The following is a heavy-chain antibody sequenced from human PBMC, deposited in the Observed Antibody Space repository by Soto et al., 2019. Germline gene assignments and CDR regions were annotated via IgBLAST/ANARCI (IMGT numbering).Heavy chain of an antibody. Sequence: XGSLGLSCAASGFTFSSYGMHWVRQAPGKGLEWVAVISYDGSNKYYADSVKGRFTISRDNSKNTLYLQMNSLRAEDTAVYYCAKDGESYYDFWSGYRRGAYYGMDVWGQGTTVTVSS. CDR2: ISYDGSNK. CDR1: GFTFSSYG. J-gene: IGHJ6*02. V-gene: IGHV3-30*18. CDR3: AKDGESYYDFWSGYRRGAYYGMDV. D-gene: IGHD3-3*01.